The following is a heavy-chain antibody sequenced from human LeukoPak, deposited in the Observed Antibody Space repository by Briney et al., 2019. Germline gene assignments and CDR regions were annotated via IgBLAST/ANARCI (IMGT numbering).Heavy chain of an antibody. CDR1: GFTFSSYW. J-gene: IGHJ3*02. Sequence: SGGSLRLSCAASGFTFSSYWMSWVRQAPGKGLEWVANIKQDGSEKYYVDSVKGRFTISRDNAKNSLYLQMNSLRAEDTAVYYCAREIYYYDSSGNHGRFGAFDIWGQGTMVTVSS. CDR3: AREIYYYDSSGNHGRFGAFDI. D-gene: IGHD3-22*01. V-gene: IGHV3-7*01. CDR2: IKQDGSEK.